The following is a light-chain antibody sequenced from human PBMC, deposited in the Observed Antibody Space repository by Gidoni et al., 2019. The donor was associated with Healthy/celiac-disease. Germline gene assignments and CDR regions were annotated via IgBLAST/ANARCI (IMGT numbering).Light chain of an antibody. V-gene: IGKV3-15*01. CDR2: AAS. J-gene: IGKJ3*01. Sequence: EVVMTQSPATLSVSPGERATLSCRASQSVSNALAWYQQKPGQAPRLLMYAASTRATGIPARFSGSGSGTEFTLTISSLKSEDFALYYCQQYNNWPEVTFGPGTKVDIK. CDR1: QSVSNA. CDR3: QQYNNWPEVT.